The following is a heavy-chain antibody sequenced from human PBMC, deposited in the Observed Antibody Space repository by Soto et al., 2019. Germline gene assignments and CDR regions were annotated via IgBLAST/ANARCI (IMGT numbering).Heavy chain of an antibody. CDR3: ATSRGYSDY. CDR1: GFTFSSSE. J-gene: IGHJ4*02. V-gene: IGHV3-48*03. CDR2: ISGSVSTI. Sequence: PGGSLRLSCAAAGFTFSSSEMKWVRQAPGKGLEWGSYISGSVSTIYYADSVKGRFTISRDNVKNSLYLQMNSLRAEDTAVYYCATSRGYSDYWGQGTLVTVSS. D-gene: IGHD3-10*01.